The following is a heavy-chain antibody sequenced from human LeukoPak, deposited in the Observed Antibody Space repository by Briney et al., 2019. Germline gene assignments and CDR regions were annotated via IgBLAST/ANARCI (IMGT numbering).Heavy chain of an antibody. V-gene: IGHV3-23*01. J-gene: IGHJ4*02. CDR3: AKGSTYYDILTGYYSGYFDY. CDR2: ISGSGGST. D-gene: IGHD3-9*01. Sequence: GGSLRLSCAASGFTFSSYAMSWVRQAPGKGLEWVSAISGSGGSTYYADSVKGRFTISRDNSKNTLYLQMNSLRAEDTAVYYCAKGSTYYDILTGYYSGYFDYWGQGTLVTVSS. CDR1: GFTFSSYA.